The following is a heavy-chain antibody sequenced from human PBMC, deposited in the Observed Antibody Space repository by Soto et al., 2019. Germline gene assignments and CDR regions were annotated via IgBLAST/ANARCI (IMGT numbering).Heavy chain of an antibody. Sequence: SETLTLTCTVSGGSISYSYWSWIRQPPGRGLEWIGYIYYSGSTSYNPSLNSRVTISVDTSKNQFSLKLSSVTAADTALYYCAKTRGGIRAWYYLEVWGKGTTVTVSS. D-gene: IGHD2-15*01. CDR2: IYYSGST. J-gene: IGHJ6*03. V-gene: IGHV4-59*08. CDR3: AKTRGGIRAWYYLEV. CDR1: GGSISYSY.